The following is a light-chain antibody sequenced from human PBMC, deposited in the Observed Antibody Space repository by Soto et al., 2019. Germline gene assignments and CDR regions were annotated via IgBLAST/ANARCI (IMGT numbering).Light chain of an antibody. Sequence: ASQMTQSPSSLSASVGDRVTITCRASQDIGNKLGWFQQKPGKAPELLIYSAYKLQNGVPSRFSGSGSGTDFTLTISSLQPEDFATYYCLQDYNYAWTFGQGTKVEIK. J-gene: IGKJ1*01. CDR1: QDIGNK. V-gene: IGKV1-6*01. CDR3: LQDYNYAWT. CDR2: SAY.